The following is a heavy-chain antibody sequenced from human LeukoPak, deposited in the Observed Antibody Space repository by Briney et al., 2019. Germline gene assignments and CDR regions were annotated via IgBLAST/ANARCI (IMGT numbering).Heavy chain of an antibody. J-gene: IGHJ6*02. V-gene: IGHV1-18*01. Sequence: ASVKVSCKASGYTFTSYGISWVRQAPGQGLEWMGWISAYNGNTNYAQKLQGRVTMTTDTSTSIAYMELRSLRSDDTAVYYCAREFGELPYYYYGMDVWGQGTTVTVSS. D-gene: IGHD3-10*01. CDR2: ISAYNGNT. CDR1: GYTFTSYG. CDR3: AREFGELPYYYYGMDV.